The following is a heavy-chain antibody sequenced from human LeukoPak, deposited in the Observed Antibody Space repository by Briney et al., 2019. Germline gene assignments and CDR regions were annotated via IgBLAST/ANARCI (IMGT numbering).Heavy chain of an antibody. CDR1: GVSLTSLY. CDR2: FFSSGNT. Sequence: SETLSLTCTVSGVSLTSLYWICLRQPAGKGLEWIGRFFSSGNTNYNPSFKSRATISVDKSENQFSLKLTSVTAADTAVYYCARFSGIFGHVLWGQGTLVSVSS. J-gene: IGHJ4*02. CDR3: ARFSGIFGHVL. V-gene: IGHV4-4*07. D-gene: IGHD3-3*01.